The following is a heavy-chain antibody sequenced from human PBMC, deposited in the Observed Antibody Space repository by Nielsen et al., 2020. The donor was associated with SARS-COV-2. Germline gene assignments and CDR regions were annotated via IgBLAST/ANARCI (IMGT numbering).Heavy chain of an antibody. CDR2: INPNSGGT. D-gene: IGHD4-23*01. J-gene: IGHJ1*01. CDR3: ARVSTVVTPHFQH. V-gene: IGHV1-2*02. CDR1: GGTFSSYA. Sequence: ASVKVSCKASGGTFSSYAISWVRQAPGQGLEWMGWINPNSGGTNYAQKFQGRVTMTRDTSISTAYMELSRLRSDDTAVYYCARVSTVVTPHFQHWGQDTLVTVSS.